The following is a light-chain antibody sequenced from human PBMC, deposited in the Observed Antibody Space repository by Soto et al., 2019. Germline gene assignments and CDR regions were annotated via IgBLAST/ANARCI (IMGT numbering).Light chain of an antibody. CDR3: SSYTSSRDVI. Sequence: QSALTQPASVSGSPGQSITISCTGTSSDVGGYKYVSWYQQHPGKAPKLMIYDVSNRPSGVSNRFSGSKSGNTASLTISGLHAEDEADYYCSSYTSSRDVIFGGGTKLTVL. CDR1: SSDVGGYKY. CDR2: DVS. J-gene: IGLJ2*01. V-gene: IGLV2-14*03.